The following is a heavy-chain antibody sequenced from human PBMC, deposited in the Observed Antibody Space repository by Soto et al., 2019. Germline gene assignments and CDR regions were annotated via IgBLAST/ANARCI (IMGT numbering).Heavy chain of an antibody. Sequence: QVQLQESGPGLVKPSQTLSLTCTVSGGSISSGDYYWSWIRQPPGKGLEWIGYIYYSGSTYYNPSIKSRVPISVDTSKNQFSLKLSSVTAADTAVYYCARVSVEDGWFDPWGQGTLVTVSS. CDR2: IYYSGST. CDR3: ARVSVEDGWFDP. CDR1: GGSISSGDYY. D-gene: IGHD2-15*01. V-gene: IGHV4-30-4*01. J-gene: IGHJ5*02.